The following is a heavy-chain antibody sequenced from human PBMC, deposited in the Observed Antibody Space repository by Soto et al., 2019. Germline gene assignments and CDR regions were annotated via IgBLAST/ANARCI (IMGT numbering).Heavy chain of an antibody. CDR1: GYTFTSYG. J-gene: IGHJ6*02. CDR3: AREHHYGGSPYGMDV. V-gene: IGHV1-18*04. D-gene: IGHD1-26*01. CDR2: ISTYNGNT. Sequence: ASVKVSCKASGYTFTSYGVSWVRQAPGQGLEWMGWISTYNGNTIYAQKFQGRVTMSTHTSTNIAYMQLRSLRSDDTAVYYCAREHHYGGSPYGMDVWGQGTTVTVSS.